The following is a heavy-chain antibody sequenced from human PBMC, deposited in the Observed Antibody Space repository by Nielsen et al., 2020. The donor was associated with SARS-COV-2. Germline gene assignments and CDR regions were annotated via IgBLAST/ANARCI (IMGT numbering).Heavy chain of an antibody. Sequence: GGSLRLSCVGSGFTFSRHTMNWVRQAPGKGLEWVSSITTSSAYKYYADSVKGRFSISRDNAKNSLDLQMDSLRVDDTAVYYCARDQVEGPVTSNWYFDLWGRGTLVTVSS. V-gene: IGHV3-21*01. D-gene: IGHD4-23*01. J-gene: IGHJ2*01. CDR1: GFTFSRHT. CDR2: ITTSSAYK. CDR3: ARDQVEGPVTSNWYFDL.